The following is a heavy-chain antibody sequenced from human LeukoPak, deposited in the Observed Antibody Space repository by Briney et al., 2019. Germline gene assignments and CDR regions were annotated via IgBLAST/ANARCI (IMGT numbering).Heavy chain of an antibody. CDR1: GYTFTGYY. CDR3: ARDRGIAAAGIWGDY. Sequence: GASVKVSCKASGYTFTGYYMHWVRQAPGQGLEWMGWISAYNGNTNYAQKLQGRVTMTTDTSTSTAYMELRSLRSDDTAVYYCARDRGIAAAGIWGDYWGQGTLVTVSS. D-gene: IGHD6-13*01. CDR2: ISAYNGNT. J-gene: IGHJ4*02. V-gene: IGHV1-18*04.